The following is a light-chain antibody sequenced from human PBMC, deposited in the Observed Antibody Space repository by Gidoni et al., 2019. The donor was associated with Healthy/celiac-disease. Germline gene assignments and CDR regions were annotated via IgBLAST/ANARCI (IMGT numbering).Light chain of an antibody. V-gene: IGKV3-20*01. CDR1: QSVSSSC. J-gene: IGKJ1*01. CDR3: QQYGSS. Sequence: EIVLTQSPGTLSLSPGERATLSCRASQSVSSSCLAWYQQKPGQAPRLLIYGASSRATGIPDRFSGSGSGTDFTLTISRLEPEDFAVYYCQQYGSSFGQGTKVEIK. CDR2: GAS.